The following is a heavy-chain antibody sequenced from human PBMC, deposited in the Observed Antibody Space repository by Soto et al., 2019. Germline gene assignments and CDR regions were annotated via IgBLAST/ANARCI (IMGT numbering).Heavy chain of an antibody. Sequence: PGGSLRLSCAASGFTFDDYAMHWVRQAPGKGLEWVSGISWNSGSIGYADSVKGRFTISRDNAKNSLYLQMNSLRAEDTALYYCAKGWWIGSTHGMDVWGQGTTVTVSS. CDR3: AKGWWIGSTHGMDV. D-gene: IGHD2-2*01. V-gene: IGHV3-9*01. CDR2: ISWNSGSI. CDR1: GFTFDDYA. J-gene: IGHJ6*02.